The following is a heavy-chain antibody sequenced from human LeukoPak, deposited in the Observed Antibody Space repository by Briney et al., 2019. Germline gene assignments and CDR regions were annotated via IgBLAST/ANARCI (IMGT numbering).Heavy chain of an antibody. D-gene: IGHD1-1*01. V-gene: IGHV1-69*05. CDR2: IIPIFGTA. CDR3: ARSGEANWFDP. CDR1: GGTFSSCA. Sequence: SVKVSCKASGGTFSSCAISWVRQAPGQGLEWMGRIIPIFGTANYAQKFQGRVTITTDESTSTAYMELSSLRSEDTAVYYCARSGEANWFDPWGQGTLVTVSS. J-gene: IGHJ5*02.